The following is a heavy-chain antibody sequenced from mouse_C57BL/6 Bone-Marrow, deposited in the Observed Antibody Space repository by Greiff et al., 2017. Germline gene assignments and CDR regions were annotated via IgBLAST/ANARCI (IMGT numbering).Heavy chain of an antibody. Sequence: QVQLQQSGPELVKPGASVKLSCKASGYAFSSSWMNWVQQRPGKGLEWIGRIYPGAGDHNYNGKVKGKATLTADKSSSTAFMQLSSLSSEDSAVYVGAGYYESFAYWGQGTLVTVSA. CDR1: GYAFSSSW. CDR3: AGYYESFAY. J-gene: IGHJ3*01. V-gene: IGHV1-82*01. D-gene: IGHD2-4*01. CDR2: IYPGAGDH.